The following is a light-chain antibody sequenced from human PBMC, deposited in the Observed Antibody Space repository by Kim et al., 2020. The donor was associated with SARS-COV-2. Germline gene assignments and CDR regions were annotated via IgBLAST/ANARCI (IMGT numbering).Light chain of an antibody. CDR2: DAS. J-gene: IGKJ1*01. V-gene: IGKV3-11*01. CDR1: QSVRSY. Sequence: EIVLTQSPATLSLSPGERATLSCRASQSVRSYLAWYQQRPGQAPRLLLYDASNRATGIPDRFTGSGSGTEFTLAISSVEPGDSAVYFCHQRATWPQTFGQGTKVDI. CDR3: HQRATWPQT.